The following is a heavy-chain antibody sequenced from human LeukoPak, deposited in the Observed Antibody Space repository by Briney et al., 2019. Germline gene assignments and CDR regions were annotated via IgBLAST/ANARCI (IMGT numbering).Heavy chain of an antibody. CDR3: ATSHTPLNWYFDL. J-gene: IGHJ2*01. V-gene: IGHV1-24*01. CDR2: FDPEDGET. Sequence: ASVKVSCKASGYTFTDYYMHWVRQAPGKGLEWMGGFDPEDGETIYAQKFQGRVTMTEDTSTDTAYMELSSLRSEDTAVYYCATSHTPLNWYFDLWGRGTLVTVSS. CDR1: GYTFTDYY.